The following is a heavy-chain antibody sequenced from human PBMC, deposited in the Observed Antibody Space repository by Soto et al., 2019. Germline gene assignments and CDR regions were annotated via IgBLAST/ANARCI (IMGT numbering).Heavy chain of an antibody. D-gene: IGHD4-4*01. V-gene: IGHV1-69*02. CDR3: AGPNPLHSGYYYYMDV. J-gene: IGHJ6*03. Sequence: ASLKVSCKASGGTFSSYTISWVRQAPGQGLEWMGRIIPILGIANYAQKFQGRVTITADKSTSTAYMELSSLRSEDTAVYYCAGPNPLHSGYYYYMDVWGKGTTVTVS. CDR1: GGTFSSYT. CDR2: IIPILGIA.